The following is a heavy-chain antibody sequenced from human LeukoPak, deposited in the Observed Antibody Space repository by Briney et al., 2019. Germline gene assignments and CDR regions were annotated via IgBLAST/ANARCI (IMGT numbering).Heavy chain of an antibody. J-gene: IGHJ6*02. CDR1: GFNFADHA. CDR3: AKNYASGRGVPYAMDV. Sequence: GGSLRLSCAASGFNFADHAMRWVRQAPGKGLEWVSAISGISGSTTIYADSVKGRFAVSRDNSRNTLFLQMNSLRAEDTAVYYCAKNYASGRGVPYAMDVWGQGATVTVAS. CDR2: ISGISGSTT. D-gene: IGHD3-10*01. V-gene: IGHV3-23*01.